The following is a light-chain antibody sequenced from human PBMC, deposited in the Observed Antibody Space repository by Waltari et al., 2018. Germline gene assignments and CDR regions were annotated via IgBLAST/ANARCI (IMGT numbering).Light chain of an antibody. J-gene: IGKJ3*01. CDR2: DTS. CDR3: QQGGSFPFT. V-gene: IGKV1-12*01. CDR1: QDISSR. Sequence: DIQMTQSPSSVSASLGDRVPVTCRASQDISSRLAWYQQQPGKAPRLLIYDTSTLQSGVPSRFSGSGSGTDFTLTISSLQPEDSATYSCQQGGSFPFTFGPGTKVNI.